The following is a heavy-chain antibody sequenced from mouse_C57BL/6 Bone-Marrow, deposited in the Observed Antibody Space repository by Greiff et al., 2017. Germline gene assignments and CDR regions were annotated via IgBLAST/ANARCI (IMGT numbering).Heavy chain of an antibody. J-gene: IGHJ2*01. CDR3: ARRGLRSYYFDY. D-gene: IGHD1-1*01. V-gene: IGHV1-81*01. Sequence: VQLVESGAELARPGASVKLSCKASGYTFTSYGISWVKQRTGQGLEWIGEIYPRSGNTYYNEKFKGKATLTADKSSSTAYMELRSLTSEDSAVYFCARRGLRSYYFDYWGQGTTLTVSS. CDR1: GYTFTSYG. CDR2: IYPRSGNT.